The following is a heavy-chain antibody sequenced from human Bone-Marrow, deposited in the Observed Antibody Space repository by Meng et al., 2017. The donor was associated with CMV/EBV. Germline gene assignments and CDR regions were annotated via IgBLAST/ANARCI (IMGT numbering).Heavy chain of an antibody. CDR3: ARDRASGYTYGYDY. CDR1: GFTFSTSW. J-gene: IGHJ4*02. D-gene: IGHD5-18*01. V-gene: IGHV3-7*04. Sequence: EGQLGGLGGGLVQPGGSLRLSCAASGFTFSTSWMSWVRQAPGKGLEWVANIRQEGGEMYYVDSVEGRFTISRDNAKNSLFLQMNSLRAEDTAIYYCARDRASGYTYGYDYWGQGTLVTVSS. CDR2: IRQEGGEM.